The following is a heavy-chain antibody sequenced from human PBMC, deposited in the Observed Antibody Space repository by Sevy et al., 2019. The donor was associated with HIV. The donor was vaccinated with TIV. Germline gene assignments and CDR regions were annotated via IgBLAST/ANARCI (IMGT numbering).Heavy chain of an antibody. CDR3: AKDNRRLDYFMDV. J-gene: IGHJ6*03. CDR1: GFTFSLYA. Sequence: GGSLRRSCAASGFTFSLYAMHWVRQAPGKGLEWVAFIRYDGSNEYYADSVKGRFTISRDNSKNTLYLQMNSLRPEDSAVYYCAKDNRRLDYFMDVWGKGTTVTVSS. CDR2: IRYDGSNE. V-gene: IGHV3-30*02.